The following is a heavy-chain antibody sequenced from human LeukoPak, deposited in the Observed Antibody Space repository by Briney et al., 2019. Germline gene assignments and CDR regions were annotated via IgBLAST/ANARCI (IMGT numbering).Heavy chain of an antibody. CDR2: ISTSSNYI. J-gene: IGHJ4*02. CDR3: ARAVPLRFLEWLPRGTDKFDY. CDR1: GFTFSSYS. V-gene: IGHV3-21*01. Sequence: GGSLRLSCAASGFTFSSYSMNWVRQAPGKGLEWVSSISTSSNYIYYADSVKGRFTISRDHAKNSLYLQMNSLRAEDTAVYYCARAVPLRFLEWLPRGTDKFDYWGQGTLVTVSS. D-gene: IGHD3-3*01.